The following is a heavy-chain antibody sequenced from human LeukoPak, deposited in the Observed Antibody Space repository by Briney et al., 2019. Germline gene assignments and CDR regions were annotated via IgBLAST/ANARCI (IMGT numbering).Heavy chain of an antibody. Sequence: PSETLSLTCTVSGGSISSYYWSWIRQPPRKGLEWIGYIYYSGSTNYNPSLKSRVTISVDTSKNQFSLKLSSVTAADTAVYYCAREIRLDYYDSSGYYYRDAFDIWGQGTMVTVSS. J-gene: IGHJ3*02. CDR1: GGSISSYY. CDR2: IYYSGST. V-gene: IGHV4-59*01. CDR3: AREIRLDYYDSSGYYYRDAFDI. D-gene: IGHD3-22*01.